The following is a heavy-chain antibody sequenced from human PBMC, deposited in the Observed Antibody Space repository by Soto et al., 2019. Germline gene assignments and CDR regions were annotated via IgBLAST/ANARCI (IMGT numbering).Heavy chain of an antibody. V-gene: IGHV1-69*13. CDR2: IIPIFGTA. Sequence: SVKVSCKASGGTFSSYAISWVRQAPGQGLAWMGWIIPIFGTANYAQKFQGRVTITADESTSTAYMELSSLRSEDTAVYYCAREEMATITVYYYYGRDVWGQGTTVTVSS. J-gene: IGHJ6*02. CDR3: AREEMATITVYYYYGRDV. D-gene: IGHD5-12*01. CDR1: GGTFSSYA.